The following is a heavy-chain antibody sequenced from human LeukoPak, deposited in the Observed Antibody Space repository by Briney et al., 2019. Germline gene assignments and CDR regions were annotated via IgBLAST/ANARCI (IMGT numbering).Heavy chain of an antibody. CDR1: GFTFSSYS. J-gene: IGHJ4*02. V-gene: IGHV3-21*01. D-gene: IGHD3-22*01. Sequence: GSLRLSCAASGFTFSSYSMNWVRQAPGKGLEWVSSISSSSSYIYYADSVKGRFTISRDNAKNSLYLQMNSLRAEDTAVYYCARVNYDSSGYLPYYFDYWGQGTLVTVSS. CDR3: ARVNYDSSGYLPYYFDY. CDR2: ISSSSSYI.